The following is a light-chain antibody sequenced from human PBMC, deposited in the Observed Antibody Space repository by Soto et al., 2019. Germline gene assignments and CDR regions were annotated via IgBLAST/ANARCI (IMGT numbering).Light chain of an antibody. Sequence: QSALTQPPSASGSPGQSVTISCTGTSSDVGAYDYVCWYQQHPGKAPKLMIYDDDKRPSGIPDRFSGSKSGTSATLGITGFQTGDEADYYCGSWDSSLSAYVFATGTKVTVL. V-gene: IGLV2-8*01. CDR1: SSDVGAYDY. J-gene: IGLJ1*01. CDR3: GSWDSSLSAYV. CDR2: DDD.